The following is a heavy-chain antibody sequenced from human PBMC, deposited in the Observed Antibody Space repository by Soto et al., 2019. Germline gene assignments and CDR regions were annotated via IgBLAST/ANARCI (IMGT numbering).Heavy chain of an antibody. J-gene: IGHJ5*02. CDR2: ISSSGSTI. D-gene: IGHD2-2*01. Sequence: QVQLVESGGGLVKPGGSLRLSCAASGFTFSDYYMSWIRQAPGKGLEWVSYISSSGSTIYYADSVKGRFTISRDNAKNSLYLQMNSLRAEDTAVYYCARPPWDIVVVPAAPEWFDPWGQATLVTVSS. CDR3: ARPPWDIVVVPAAPEWFDP. V-gene: IGHV3-11*01. CDR1: GFTFSDYY.